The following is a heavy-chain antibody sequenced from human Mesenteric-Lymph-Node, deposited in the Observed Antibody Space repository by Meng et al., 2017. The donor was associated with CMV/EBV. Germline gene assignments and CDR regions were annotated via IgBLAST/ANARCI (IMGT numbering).Heavy chain of an antibody. V-gene: IGHV3-48*04. Sequence: GGSLRLSCAASGFTFSSYSMNWVRQAPGKELEWVSYISSSSSTIYYADSVKGRFTISRDNAKNSLYLQMNSLRAEDTAVYYCARVKSLDYWGQGTLVTVSS. CDR1: GFTFSSYS. J-gene: IGHJ4*02. CDR3: ARVKSLDY. CDR2: ISSSSSTI.